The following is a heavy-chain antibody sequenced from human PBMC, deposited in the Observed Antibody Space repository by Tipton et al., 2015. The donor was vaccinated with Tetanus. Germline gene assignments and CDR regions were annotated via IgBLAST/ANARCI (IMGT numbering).Heavy chain of an antibody. CDR2: TYYRSKWYN. D-gene: IGHD6-19*01. J-gene: IGHJ4*02. CDR1: GDSVSSNSAA. CDR3: ARSLGSGRYFDY. V-gene: IGHV6-1*01. Sequence: LRLSCAISGDSVSSNSAAWNWIRQSPSRGLEWLGRTYYRSKWYNDYAVSVKSRITINPDTSKNQLSLQLNSVTPEDTAVYYCARSLGSGRYFDYWGQGTLVTVSS.